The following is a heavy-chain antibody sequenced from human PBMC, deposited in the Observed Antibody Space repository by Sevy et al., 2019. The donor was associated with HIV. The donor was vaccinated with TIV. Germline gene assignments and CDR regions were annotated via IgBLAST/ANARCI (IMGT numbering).Heavy chain of an antibody. V-gene: IGHV4-61*01. Sequence: SETLSLTCSISGGSVSSANDYWTWIRQSPGKGLEWIGHVFYFGSTNYNPSLKSRVTISLDMSKKQFSLKLSSVTAADTAVYYCARDQYYGISTAIYAMDVWGQGTTVTVSS. CDR1: GGSVSSANDY. CDR3: ARDQYYGISTAIYAMDV. D-gene: IGHD3-9*01. CDR2: VFYFGST. J-gene: IGHJ6*02.